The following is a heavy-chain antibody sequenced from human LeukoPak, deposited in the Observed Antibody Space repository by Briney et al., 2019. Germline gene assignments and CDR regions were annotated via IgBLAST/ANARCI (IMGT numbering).Heavy chain of an antibody. Sequence: SETLSLTCTVSGDSISSYYWSWIRQPPGRGLEWIGYIYHSGSTNYNPSLKSRVTISLDTSKKHFSLKLSSVTAADTAVYYCVRGHLVGGWFKYDAFDIWGQGTMVSVSS. CDR1: GDSISSYY. D-gene: IGHD6-19*01. CDR3: VRGHLVGGWFKYDAFDI. CDR2: IYHSGST. J-gene: IGHJ3*02. V-gene: IGHV4-59*01.